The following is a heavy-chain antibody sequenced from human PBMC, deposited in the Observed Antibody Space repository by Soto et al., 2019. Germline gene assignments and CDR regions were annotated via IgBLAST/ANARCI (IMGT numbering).Heavy chain of an antibody. CDR3: ASGKSDFWSGYYIGVTPYGMDV. CDR2: LYYTGST. Sequence: PSETLSLTCTFSGGAINSDYWGWIRQPPGKGLEWIGYLYYTGSTHCNPSLKSRVTISVDTSKNQFSLKLSSVTAADTAVYYCASGKSDFWSGYYIGVTPYGMDVWGQGTTVTVSS. D-gene: IGHD3-3*01. J-gene: IGHJ6*02. CDR1: GGAINSDY. V-gene: IGHV4-59*01.